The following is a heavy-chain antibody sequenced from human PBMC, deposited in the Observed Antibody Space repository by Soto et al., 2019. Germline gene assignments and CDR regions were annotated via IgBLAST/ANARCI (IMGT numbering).Heavy chain of an antibody. CDR2: IYFTGST. Sequence: SETLSLTCTVSGDSVSSDSYYWSWARQPPGKGLEWIGYIYFTGSTNYNPSLKSRVTMSVDTSKHQFSLKLRSVTAADTAVYYCARDRTRGWADYYGMDVWGQGTTVTVS. V-gene: IGHV4-61*01. D-gene: IGHD3-16*01. CDR3: ARDRTRGWADYYGMDV. CDR1: GDSVSSDSYY. J-gene: IGHJ6*02.